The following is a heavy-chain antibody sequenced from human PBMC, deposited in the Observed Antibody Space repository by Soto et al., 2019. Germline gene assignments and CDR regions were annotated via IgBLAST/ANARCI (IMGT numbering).Heavy chain of an antibody. Sequence: QLQLQESGSGLVKPSQTLSLTCAVSGGSISGGSYSCNWLRQPPGNGLEWIGYIYHNGSTYYNPSLKGRVTISVDRSKNQFCLKLSSVIAADTAVYYCARGVTTVTTFDYWGQGTLVTVSS. CDR2: IYHNGST. V-gene: IGHV4-30-2*01. D-gene: IGHD4-17*01. CDR3: ARGVTTVTTFDY. J-gene: IGHJ4*02. CDR1: GGSISGGSYS.